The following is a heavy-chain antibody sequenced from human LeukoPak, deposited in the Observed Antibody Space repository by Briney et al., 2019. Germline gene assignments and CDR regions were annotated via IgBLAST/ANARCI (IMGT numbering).Heavy chain of an antibody. V-gene: IGHV3-7*01. CDR1: GFTFSTYW. J-gene: IGHJ4*02. CDR3: ARDLTCCGGDCF. Sequence: GGSLRLSCAASGFTFSTYWMTWVRQAPGKGLEYVANINQGGSEKYYVDSVKGRFTISRDNAKNSLYLQTNSLRAEDTAVYYCARDLTCCGGDCFWGQGTLVTVSS. D-gene: IGHD2-21*01. CDR2: INQGGSEK.